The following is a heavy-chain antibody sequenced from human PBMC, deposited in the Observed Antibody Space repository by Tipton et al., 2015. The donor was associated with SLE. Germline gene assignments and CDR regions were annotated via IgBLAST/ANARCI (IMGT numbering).Heavy chain of an antibody. D-gene: IGHD2-21*02. V-gene: IGHV4-59*01. CDR3: ARGMVTWRGAILGVDV. CDR1: GGSISSFH. Sequence: TLSLTCTVSGGSISSFHWSWIRQPPGKGLEWIGYIFYSGSTNSNPSLKNRVTMSVDMSKNQFSLKLTSVTAADTAVYYCARGMVTWRGAILGVDVWGQGTTVNVSS. CDR2: IFYSGST. J-gene: IGHJ6*02.